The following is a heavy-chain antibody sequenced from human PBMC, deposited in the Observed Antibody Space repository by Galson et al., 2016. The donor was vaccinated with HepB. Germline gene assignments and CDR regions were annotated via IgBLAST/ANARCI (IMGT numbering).Heavy chain of an antibody. V-gene: IGHV5-51*01. Sequence: QSGAEVTKPGESLKISCKGSGYSFTSYWIAWVRQMPGKGLEYMGIIYPSDSDSRYSPSFQGQVTISADKSISTAYLQWSSLKASDTAIYDCARLLRGSAWDEGYYFDPGGQGTLVTVSS. CDR3: ARLLRGSAWDEGYYFDP. D-gene: IGHD6-19*01. J-gene: IGHJ5*02. CDR1: GYSFTSYW. CDR2: IYPSDSDS.